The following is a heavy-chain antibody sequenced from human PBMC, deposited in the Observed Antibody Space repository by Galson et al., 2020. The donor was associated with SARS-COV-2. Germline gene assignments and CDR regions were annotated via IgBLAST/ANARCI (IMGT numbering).Heavy chain of an antibody. CDR1: GFTFSSYG. J-gene: IGHJ6*03. CDR3: AKDGFGAYCSSTSCYGSYYYYMDV. V-gene: IGHV3-33*06. D-gene: IGHD2-2*01. CDR2: IWYDGSNK. Sequence: GGSLRLSCAASGFTFSSYGMHWVRQAPGKGLEWVAVIWYDGSNKYYADSVKGRFTISRDNSKNTLYLQMNSLRAEDTAVYYCAKDGFGAYCSSTSCYGSYYYYMDVWGKGTTVTVSS.